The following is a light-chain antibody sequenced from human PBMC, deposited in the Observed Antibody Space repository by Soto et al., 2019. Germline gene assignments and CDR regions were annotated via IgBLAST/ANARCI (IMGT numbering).Light chain of an antibody. J-gene: IGKJ5*01. CDR2: GAS. CDR1: QSVSSY. Sequence: TVLAQSPATLSLSPGERATLSCRASQSVSSYLAWYQQKPGQAPRLLIYGASSRATGIPDRFSGGGSGTDFTLTISSLEPEDFAVYYCQQRSNLPPTFGQGTRLEIK. CDR3: QQRSNLPPT. V-gene: IGKV3-11*01.